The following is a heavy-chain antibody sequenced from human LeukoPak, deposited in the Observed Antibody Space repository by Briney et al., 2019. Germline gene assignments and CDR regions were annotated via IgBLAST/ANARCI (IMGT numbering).Heavy chain of an antibody. J-gene: IGHJ5*02. Sequence: PGGSLTLPCAASGFTFSDHYMSWIRQAPGKGLEWVSYISRSGSTKYYADSVKGRFTISRDNAKNSLYLQTNSLRAEDTAVYYCARDASLRGYYTWFDPWGQGTLVTVSS. CDR1: GFTFSDHY. CDR3: ARDASLRGYYTWFDP. V-gene: IGHV3-11*04. D-gene: IGHD3-3*01. CDR2: ISRSGSTK.